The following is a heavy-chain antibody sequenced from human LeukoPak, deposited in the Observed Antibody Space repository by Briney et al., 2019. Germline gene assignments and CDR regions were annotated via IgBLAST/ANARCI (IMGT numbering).Heavy chain of an antibody. Sequence: GGSLRLSCAASGFTVSDNYMSWVRQAPGKGLEWVSVIYSGGSTNYADSVKGRFTISRDNSKNTLYLQMNSLRADDTAVYYCARDPGYSYGLDYWGQGTLVTVSS. CDR3: ARDPGYSYGLDY. D-gene: IGHD5-18*01. J-gene: IGHJ4*02. V-gene: IGHV3-66*01. CDR1: GFTVSDNY. CDR2: IYSGGST.